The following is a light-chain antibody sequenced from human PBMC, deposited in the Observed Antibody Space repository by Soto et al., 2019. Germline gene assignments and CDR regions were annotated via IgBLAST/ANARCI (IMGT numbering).Light chain of an antibody. CDR3: QQRSNWPPIT. V-gene: IGKV3-11*01. Sequence: EIVLTQSPATLSLSPGERATVSCTTSQSVSIYLAWYQQRPGQAPRLLIYDASNRATGIPDRFSGSGSGTDFTLTISRLEPEDFAVYYCQQRSNWPPITFGQGTRLEIK. J-gene: IGKJ5*01. CDR2: DAS. CDR1: QSVSIY.